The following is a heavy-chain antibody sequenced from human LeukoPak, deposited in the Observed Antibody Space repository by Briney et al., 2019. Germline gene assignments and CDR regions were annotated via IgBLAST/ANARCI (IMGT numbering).Heavy chain of an antibody. CDR1: GDSIRSYY. J-gene: IGHJ3*01. D-gene: IGHD5-18*01. CDR3: ARPAARGYSYGLDF. CDR2: IYYSGST. V-gene: IGHV4-59*01. Sequence: SETLSLTCTVSGDSIRSYYWSWVRQPPGKGLEWIGYIYYSGSTNYNPSLKSRVTISLDTSKNQVSLNLRFVTAADTAVYHCARPAARGYSYGLDFWGQGTMVTVSS.